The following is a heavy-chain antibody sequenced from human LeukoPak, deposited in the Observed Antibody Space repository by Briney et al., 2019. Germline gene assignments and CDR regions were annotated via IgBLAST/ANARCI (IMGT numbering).Heavy chain of an antibody. CDR1: GGSISSYY. CDR2: IYYSGST. CDR3: ARGFRRELRDILTYYFDY. Sequence: SETLSLTCTVSGGSISSYYWTWIRQPPGKGLEWIGYIYYSGSTNYNPSLKSRTTMSVDTSKNQFSLKLSSVTVADTAVYYCARGFRRELRDILTYYFDYWGQGTLVTVSS. J-gene: IGHJ4*02. D-gene: IGHD1-7*01. V-gene: IGHV4-59*01.